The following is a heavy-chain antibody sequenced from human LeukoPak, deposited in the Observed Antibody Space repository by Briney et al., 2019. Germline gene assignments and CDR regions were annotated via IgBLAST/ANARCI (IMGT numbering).Heavy chain of an antibody. J-gene: IGHJ5*01. D-gene: IGHD2-8*01. Sequence: GRSLRLSCAASGFTFSSYGMHWVRQAPGKGLEWVSVISGSGGTTDYADSVKGRFTISRDTSKNTLYLQMNSLRADDTAVYYCAKRGGGCTNGVCFNWFDSWGQGTLVTVSS. CDR2: ISGSGGTT. V-gene: IGHV3-23*01. CDR1: GFTFSSYG. CDR3: AKRGGGCTNGVCFNWFDS.